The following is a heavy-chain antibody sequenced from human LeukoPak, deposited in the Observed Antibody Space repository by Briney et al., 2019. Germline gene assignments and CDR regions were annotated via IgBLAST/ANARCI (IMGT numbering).Heavy chain of an antibody. V-gene: IGHV5-51*01. CDR2: IFPGDSDT. CDR1: GYSFTSYW. Sequence: GESLKISCKGSGYSFTSYWIGSVRQMPRKGLEWMGIIFPGDSDTRYSPSFQGQVTISVDKSISIAYLQWSSLKASDTAMYYCVRNRDGSSDHWGQGTLVTVSS. J-gene: IGHJ4*02. D-gene: IGHD5-24*01. CDR3: VRNRDGSSDH.